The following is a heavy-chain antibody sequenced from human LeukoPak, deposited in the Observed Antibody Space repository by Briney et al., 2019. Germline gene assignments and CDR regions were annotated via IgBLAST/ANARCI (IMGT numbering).Heavy chain of an antibody. CDR1: VFTFISYA. V-gene: IGHV3-23*01. CDR2: ISGSGEST. CDR3: AKEKYSSGFFDY. D-gene: IGHD6-19*01. Sequence: GSLRLSCAASVFTFISYAMSWVCHTSGKGLEWVSAISGSGESTYYADSVKGRFTISRDNSKNRLYLQMNSLRAEDTAVYYCAKEKYSSGFFDYWGQGTVVTVSS. J-gene: IGHJ4*02.